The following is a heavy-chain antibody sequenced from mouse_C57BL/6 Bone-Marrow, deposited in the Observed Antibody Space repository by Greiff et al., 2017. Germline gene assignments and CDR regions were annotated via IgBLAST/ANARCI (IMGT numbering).Heavy chain of an antibody. V-gene: IGHV5-9-1*02. D-gene: IGHD2-5*01. CDR2: ISSGGDYI. Sequence: EVHLVESGAGLVKPGGSLKLSCAASGFTFSSYAMSWVRQTPEKRLEWVAYISSGGDYIYYADTVKGRFTISRDNARNTLYLQMSSLKSEDTAMYYCTMIAGYSNYVFGYAMDYWGQGTSVTVSS. CDR3: TMIAGYSNYVFGYAMDY. J-gene: IGHJ4*01. CDR1: GFTFSSYA.